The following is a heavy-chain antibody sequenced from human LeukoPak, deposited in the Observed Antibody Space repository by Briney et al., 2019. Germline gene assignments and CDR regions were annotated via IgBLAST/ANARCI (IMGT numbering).Heavy chain of an antibody. Sequence: GGSLRLSCAASGFTFSSYAMHWARQAPGKGLEWVAVISYDGSNKYYADSVKGRFTISRDNSKNTLYLQMNSLRAEDTAVYYCVLAAAGTENWGQGTLVTVSS. V-gene: IGHV3-30*01. J-gene: IGHJ4*02. CDR1: GFTFSSYA. CDR2: ISYDGSNK. D-gene: IGHD6-13*01. CDR3: VLAAAGTEN.